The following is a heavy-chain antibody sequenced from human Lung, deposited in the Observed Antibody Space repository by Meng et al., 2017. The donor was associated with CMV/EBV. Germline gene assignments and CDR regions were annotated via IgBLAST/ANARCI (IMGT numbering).Heavy chain of an antibody. V-gene: IGHV3-13*01. CDR3: ARARSPTHFDY. CDR2: IGTVGDT. Sequence: GGSXRLYCTVSGFNFSTYDFHWVRQPTGKGLEWVSSIGTVGDTYSIGSVKGRFIISREDAKNSVYLQMNGLRDGDTGLYYCARARSPTHFDYLGQGALVTVSS. CDR1: GFNFSTYD. J-gene: IGHJ4*02.